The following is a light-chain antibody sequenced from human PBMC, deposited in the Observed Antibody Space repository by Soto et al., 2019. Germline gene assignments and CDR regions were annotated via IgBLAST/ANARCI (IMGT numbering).Light chain of an antibody. V-gene: IGLV2-18*02. J-gene: IGLJ2*01. Sequence: QSALTQPPSVSGSPGQSGTISCTGASSDVGSYDRVSWYQQPPGTAPQLMIYEVSNRPSGVPDRFSGSKSGNTASLTISGLQAEDEADYYCSSYTTRSTVVFGGGTKLTVL. CDR3: SSYTTRSTVV. CDR1: SSDVGSYDR. CDR2: EVS.